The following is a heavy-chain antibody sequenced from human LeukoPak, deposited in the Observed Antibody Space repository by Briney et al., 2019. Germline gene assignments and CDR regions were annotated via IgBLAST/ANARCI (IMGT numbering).Heavy chain of an antibody. CDR1: GGSISSDY. D-gene: IGHD6-13*01. V-gene: IGHV4-59*01. Sequence: SETLSLTCTVFGGSISSDYWNWIRQPPGKGLEWIGYIYYSGSTNYNPSLKSRVTISVDTSKNQFSLKLSSVTAADTAVYYCARDRQLVRSGFDYWGQGTLVTVSS. CDR2: IYYSGST. CDR3: ARDRQLVRSGFDY. J-gene: IGHJ4*02.